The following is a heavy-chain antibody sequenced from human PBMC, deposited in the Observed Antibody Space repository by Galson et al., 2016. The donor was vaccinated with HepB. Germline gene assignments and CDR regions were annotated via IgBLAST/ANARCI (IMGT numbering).Heavy chain of an antibody. CDR3: AKDIPDYGDYLDAFDI. D-gene: IGHD4-17*01. CDR1: GFTFSSCG. CDR2: ISNDRSDK. Sequence: SLRLSCAVSGFTFSSCGMHWVRQAPGKGLYWVAVISNDRSDKFYGDSVKGRFTISRDNSKNTLYLQMDSLRPEDTAVYYCAKDIPDYGDYLDAFDIWGQGTMVTVSS. V-gene: IGHV3-30*18. J-gene: IGHJ3*02.